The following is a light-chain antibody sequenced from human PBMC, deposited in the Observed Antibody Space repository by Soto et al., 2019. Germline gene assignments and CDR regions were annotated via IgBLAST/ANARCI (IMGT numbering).Light chain of an antibody. V-gene: IGKV3-11*01. J-gene: IGKJ4*01. CDR2: EVS. Sequence: EIVLTQSPATLSLSPGERATLSCRASKIISSTLAWYQQKPGQAPRLLINEVSNRATGIPARFSGSGSGADFTLTISSLEPGDFALYYCQQHINWPLTFGGGTKV. CDR3: QQHINWPLT. CDR1: KIISST.